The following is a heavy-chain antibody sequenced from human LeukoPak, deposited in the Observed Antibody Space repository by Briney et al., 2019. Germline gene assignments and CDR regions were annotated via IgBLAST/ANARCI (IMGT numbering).Heavy chain of an antibody. CDR3: ARASPGASETYYYYGMDV. CDR1: GGSFSGYY. Sequence: SETLSLTCAVYGGSFSGYYWSWIRQPPGKGLEWIGEINHSGSTNYNPSLKSRVTISVDTSKNQFSLKLSSVTAADTAVYYCARASPGASETYYYYGMDVRGQGTTVTVSS. CDR2: INHSGST. D-gene: IGHD2-2*01. V-gene: IGHV4-34*01. J-gene: IGHJ6*02.